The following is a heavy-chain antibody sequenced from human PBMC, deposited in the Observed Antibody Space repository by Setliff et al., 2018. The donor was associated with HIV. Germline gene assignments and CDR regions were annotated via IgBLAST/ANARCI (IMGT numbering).Heavy chain of an antibody. CDR1: GGSISSGNYY. J-gene: IGHJ4*02. CDR3: ARHVPRSSRIDY. CDR2: VYISGDT. Sequence: SETLSLTCTVSGGSISSGNYYWSWIRQPAGKGLEWIGRVYISGDTHYNPSLKSRVTISRDMSKNQFSLKLGSVTAADTAVYYCARHVPRSSRIDYWGQGTLVTVSS. V-gene: IGHV4-61*02. D-gene: IGHD6-13*01.